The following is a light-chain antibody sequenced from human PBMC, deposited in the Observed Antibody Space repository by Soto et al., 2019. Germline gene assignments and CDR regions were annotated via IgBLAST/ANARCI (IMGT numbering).Light chain of an antibody. J-gene: IGKJ1*01. V-gene: IGKV3-20*01. CDR2: GAS. CDR3: QQYGSSLRT. Sequence: EFVLTQSPATLSLSPGERATLSCRASQSVSSSYLAWYQQKPGQAPRLLIYGASSRATGIPDRFSGSGSGTDFTLTISRLEPEDFAVYYCQQYGSSLRTFGQGTKVDIK. CDR1: QSVSSSY.